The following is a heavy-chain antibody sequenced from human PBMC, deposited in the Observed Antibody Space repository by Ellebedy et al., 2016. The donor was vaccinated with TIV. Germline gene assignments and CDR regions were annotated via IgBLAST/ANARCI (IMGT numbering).Heavy chain of an antibody. Sequence: ASVKVSXKASGYTFTGYYMHWVRQAPGQGLEWMGIINPSGGSTSYAQKFQGRVTITADESTSTAYMELSSLRSEDTAVYYCARRLYNWFNPWGQGTLVTVSS. CDR1: GYTFTGYY. V-gene: IGHV1-46*01. J-gene: IGHJ5*02. CDR2: INPSGGST. CDR3: ARRLYNWFNP.